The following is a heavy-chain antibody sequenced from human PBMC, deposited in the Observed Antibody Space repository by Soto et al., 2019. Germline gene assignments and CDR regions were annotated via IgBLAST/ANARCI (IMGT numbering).Heavy chain of an antibody. CDR1: GYTFTSYW. CDR2: IDPSDSYT. Sequence: EEPRKIYWNGSGYTFTSYWIGWVRQMPGKGLEWMGRIDPSDSYTNYSPSFQGHVTISADKSISTAYLQWSSLKASDTAMYYCARVAGLGKYFDYWGQGTLVTVSS. D-gene: IGHD7-27*01. V-gene: IGHV5-10-1*01. J-gene: IGHJ4*02. CDR3: ARVAGLGKYFDY.